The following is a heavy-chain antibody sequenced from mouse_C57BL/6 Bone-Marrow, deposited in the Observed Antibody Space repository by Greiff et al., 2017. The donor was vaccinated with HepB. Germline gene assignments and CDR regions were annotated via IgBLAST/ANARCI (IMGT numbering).Heavy chain of an antibody. D-gene: IGHD1-1*01. CDR3: ARWRHYYGSSLGYCDY. J-gene: IGHJ2*01. Sequence: QVQLQQPGAELVKPGASVKLSCKASGYTFTSYWMHWVKQRPGQGLEWIGMIHPNSGSTNYNEKFKSKATLTVDKSASTAYMQLSSLTSADSSVYYCARWRHYYGSSLGYCDYWGQGTTLTVSS. CDR2: IHPNSGST. V-gene: IGHV1-64*01. CDR1: GYTFTSYW.